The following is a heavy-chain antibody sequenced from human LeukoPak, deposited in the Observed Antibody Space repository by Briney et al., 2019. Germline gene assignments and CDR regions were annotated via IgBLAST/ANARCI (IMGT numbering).Heavy chain of an antibody. V-gene: IGHV1-18*01. J-gene: IGHJ1*01. D-gene: IGHD2-15*01. CDR3: ARDLGYCSGGSCYSSWDFQH. Sequence: ASVKVSCKASGYTFTSYGISWVRQAPGQGVEWMGWISAYNGNTNYAQKLQGRVTMTTDTSTSTAYMELRSLRSDDTAVYYCARDLGYCSGGSCYSSWDFQHWGQGTLVTVSS. CDR2: ISAYNGNT. CDR1: GYTFTSYG.